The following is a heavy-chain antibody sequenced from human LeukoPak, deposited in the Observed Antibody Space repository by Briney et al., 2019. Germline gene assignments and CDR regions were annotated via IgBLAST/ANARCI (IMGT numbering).Heavy chain of an antibody. V-gene: IGHV1-3*01. J-gene: IGHJ4*02. CDR1: GYTFTSYV. D-gene: IGHD3-10*01. CDR2: INAGNGNT. Sequence: GASVEVSCKTSGYTFTSYVIHWVRQAPGQRLEWMGWINAGNGNTEYSQKFQGRVTIARDTSASTAYMELSSLRSEDTAVYYCARDHFYGSGTYNYFDYWGQGTLVTVSS. CDR3: ARDHFYGSGTYNYFDY.